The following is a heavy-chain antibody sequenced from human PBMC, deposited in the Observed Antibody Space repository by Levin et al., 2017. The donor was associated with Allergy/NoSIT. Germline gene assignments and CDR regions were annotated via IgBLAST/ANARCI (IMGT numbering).Heavy chain of an antibody. J-gene: IGHJ4*02. Sequence: LSLTCAASGFTFSSYWMHWVRPAPGKGLVWVSRINTDGSSTSYADSVKGRFTISRDNAKNTLYLQMNSLRAEDTAVYYCARGGSTSCYGWGQGTLVTVSS. CDR2: INTDGSST. CDR1: GFTFSSYW. V-gene: IGHV3-74*01. D-gene: IGHD2-2*01. CDR3: ARGGSTSCYG.